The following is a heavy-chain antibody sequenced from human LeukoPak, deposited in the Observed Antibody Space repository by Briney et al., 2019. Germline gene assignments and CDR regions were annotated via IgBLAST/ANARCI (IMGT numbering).Heavy chain of an antibody. Sequence: GASVKVSCKASGYTFTGHYMHWVRQAPGQGLEWMGRINPNSGGTNYAQKFQGRVTMTRDTSITTAYMELSRLRSDDTAVYYCARNDYATDYFDYWGQGTLVTVSS. D-gene: IGHD1-1*01. CDR3: ARNDYATDYFDY. CDR1: GYTFTGHY. J-gene: IGHJ4*02. V-gene: IGHV1-2*06. CDR2: INPNSGGT.